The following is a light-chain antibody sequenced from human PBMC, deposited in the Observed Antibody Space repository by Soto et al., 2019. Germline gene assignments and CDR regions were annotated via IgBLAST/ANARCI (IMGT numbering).Light chain of an antibody. Sequence: EIVLTQSPGTLSLSPGERATLSCKASQSVTSRYLAWYQQKPGQAPRLLIYGASGRATGIPDRFSGSGSGTDFTLTISRLEPEDFAVYFCQQYNNSPEYTFGQGTRLEIK. V-gene: IGKV3-20*01. J-gene: IGKJ2*01. CDR1: QSVTSRY. CDR2: GAS. CDR3: QQYNNSPEYT.